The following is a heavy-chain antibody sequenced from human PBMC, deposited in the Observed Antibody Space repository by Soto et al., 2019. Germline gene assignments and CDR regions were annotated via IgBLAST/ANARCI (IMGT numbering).Heavy chain of an antibody. CDR2: ISHYNGNT. CDR3: VRAAGYSSSSGGFDY. V-gene: IGHV1-18*01. Sequence: SVKVSYKSSGYTLTNYGISPVRQTTRRGLEWMGWISHYNGNTNYAQKFQGRVTMTTDTSTSTAYMELRSLRSDDTAVYHCVRAAGYSSSSGGFDYWGQGTLVTVSS. J-gene: IGHJ4*02. D-gene: IGHD6-6*01. CDR1: GYTLTNYG.